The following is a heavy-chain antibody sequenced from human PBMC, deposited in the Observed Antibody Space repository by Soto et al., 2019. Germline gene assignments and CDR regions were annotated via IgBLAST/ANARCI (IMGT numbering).Heavy chain of an antibody. CDR1: GYTLTELP. Sequence: ASVKVSCKVSGYTLTELPMHWVRQAPGKGPEWMGGFDPEDGETIYAQKFQGRVTMTEDTSTDTAYMELSSLRSEDTAVYYCATVPHLRSLEWLLDPWGQGTLVTVSS. D-gene: IGHD3-3*01. CDR2: FDPEDGET. V-gene: IGHV1-24*01. CDR3: ATVPHLRSLEWLLDP. J-gene: IGHJ5*02.